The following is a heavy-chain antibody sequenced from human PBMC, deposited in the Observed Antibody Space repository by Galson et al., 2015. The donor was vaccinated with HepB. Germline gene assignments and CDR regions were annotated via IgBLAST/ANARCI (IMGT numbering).Heavy chain of an antibody. D-gene: IGHD6-6*01. CDR3: AKFVWSSSSPLYYYYGMDV. Sequence: SLRLSCAASGFTFSSYAMSWVRQAPGKGLEWVSAISGSGGSTYYADSVKGRFTISRDNSKNTLYLQMNSLRAEDTAVYYCAKFVWSSSSPLYYYYGMDVWGQGTTVTVSS. CDR1: GFTFSSYA. CDR2: ISGSGGST. V-gene: IGHV3-23*01. J-gene: IGHJ6*02.